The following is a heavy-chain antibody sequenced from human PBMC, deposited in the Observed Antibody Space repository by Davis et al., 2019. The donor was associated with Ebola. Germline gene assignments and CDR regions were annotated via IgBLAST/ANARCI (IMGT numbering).Heavy chain of an antibody. CDR2: ISSSSSYI. CDR3: ARVGGTMVRGVIGY. CDR1: GFTFSSYS. J-gene: IGHJ4*02. D-gene: IGHD3-10*01. Sequence: GESLKISCAASGFTFSSYSMNWVRQAPGKGLEWVSSISSSSSYIYYADSVKGRFTISRDNAKNSLYLQMNSLRAEDTAVYYCARVGGTMVRGVIGYWGQGTLVTVSS. V-gene: IGHV3-21*01.